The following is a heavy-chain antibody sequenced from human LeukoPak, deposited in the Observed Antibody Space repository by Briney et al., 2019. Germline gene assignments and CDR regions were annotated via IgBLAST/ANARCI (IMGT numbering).Heavy chain of an antibody. CDR2: ISGSGGST. Sequence: PGGSLRLSCAASGFTFSSYAMSWVRQAPGKGLEWVSAISGSGGSTYYADSVKGRFTISRDNSKNTLYLQMNSLRVEDTAVYYCAKLVYGYGECFDYWGQGTLVTVSS. V-gene: IGHV3-23*01. D-gene: IGHD2-8*01. CDR1: GFTFSSYA. CDR3: AKLVYGYGECFDY. J-gene: IGHJ4*02.